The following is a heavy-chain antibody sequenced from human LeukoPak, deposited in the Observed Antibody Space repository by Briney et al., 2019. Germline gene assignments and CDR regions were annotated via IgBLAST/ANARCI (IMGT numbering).Heavy chain of an antibody. D-gene: IGHD2-2*01. CDR1: GFTFRTYE. Sequence: GGSLRLSCAASGFTFRTYEMNWVRQAPGKGLEWVSYISSSGSTIYYADSVKGRTTISRDNAKNPLYLQMNSLRAEDTAVYYCAKVLRYCSSTSCYPLASWGQGTLVTVSS. CDR2: ISSSGSTI. J-gene: IGHJ4*02. CDR3: AKVLRYCSSTSCYPLAS. V-gene: IGHV3-48*03.